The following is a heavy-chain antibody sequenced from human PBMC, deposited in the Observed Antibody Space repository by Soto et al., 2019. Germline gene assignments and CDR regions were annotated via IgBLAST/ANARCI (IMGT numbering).Heavy chain of an antibody. Sequence: QVQLQESGPGLVKPSQTLSLTCTVSGGSISSGGYYWSWIRQHPGKGLEWIGYIYYSGSTYYNPSHKSRVTISVDTSKNQFSLKLSSVTAADTAVYYCARETYYYDSSGYKNDFDYWGQGTLVTVSS. D-gene: IGHD3-22*01. V-gene: IGHV4-31*03. CDR1: GGSISSGGYY. CDR3: ARETYYYDSSGYKNDFDY. CDR2: IYYSGST. J-gene: IGHJ4*02.